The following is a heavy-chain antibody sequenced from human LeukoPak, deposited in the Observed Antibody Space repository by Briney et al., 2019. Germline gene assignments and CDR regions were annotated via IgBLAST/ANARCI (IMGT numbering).Heavy chain of an antibody. D-gene: IGHD1-26*01. J-gene: IGHJ4*02. V-gene: IGHV3-23*01. CDR2: ISGSVGST. Sequence: GGSLRLSCAASGFSVSDYVMTWVRQAPGKGLEWVSGISGSVGSTYYTDSVKGRFTISRDNSKNTLYLQMNSLRAEDTAVYSCAVGASLPAHWGQGTLVTVSS. CDR1: GFSVSDYV. CDR3: AVGASLPAH.